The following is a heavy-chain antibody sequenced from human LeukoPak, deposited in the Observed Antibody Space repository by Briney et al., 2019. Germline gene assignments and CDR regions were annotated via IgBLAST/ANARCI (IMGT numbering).Heavy chain of an antibody. J-gene: IGHJ4*02. CDR1: GGSFSGYY. Sequence: SETPSLTCAVYGGSFSGYYWSWIRQPPGKGLEWIGEINHSGSTNYNPSLKSRVTISVDTSKNQFSLKLSSVTAADTAVYYCARGAVLWFGELLNFSNNLFDYWGQGTLVTVSS. D-gene: IGHD3-10*01. CDR2: INHSGST. V-gene: IGHV4-34*01. CDR3: ARGAVLWFGELLNFSNNLFDY.